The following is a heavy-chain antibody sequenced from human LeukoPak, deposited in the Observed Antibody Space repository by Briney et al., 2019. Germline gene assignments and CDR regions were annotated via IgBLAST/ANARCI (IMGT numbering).Heavy chain of an antibody. Sequence: PSETLSLTCTVSGYSISSGYYWGWIRQPPGKGLEWIGSIYHSGSTYYNPSLKSRVTISVGTSKNQFSLKLSSVTAADTAVYYCARDWGYYDSSGSLGYWGQGTLVTVSS. CDR1: GYSISSGYY. V-gene: IGHV4-38-2*02. CDR3: ARDWGYYDSSGSLGY. J-gene: IGHJ4*02. CDR2: IYHSGST. D-gene: IGHD3-22*01.